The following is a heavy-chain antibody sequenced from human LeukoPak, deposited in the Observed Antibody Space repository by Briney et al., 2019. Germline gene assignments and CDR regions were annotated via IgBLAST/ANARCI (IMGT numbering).Heavy chain of an antibody. CDR3: RTYLWADSIEY. Sequence: GWSLRLSGAASGFTFSRDRMHWVGQGPGKGLVGVSRIRGDGSSITYADSVRGRFTISRDNARNTLYLQMNSLRAEDTALYYCRTYLWADSIEYSGRGTLVTVSS. J-gene: IGHJ4*02. CDR1: GFTFSRDR. V-gene: IGHV3-74*03. D-gene: IGHD2/OR15-2a*01. CDR2: IRGDGSSI.